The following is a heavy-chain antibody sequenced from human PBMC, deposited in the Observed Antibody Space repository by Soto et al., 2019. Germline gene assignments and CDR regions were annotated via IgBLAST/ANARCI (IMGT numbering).Heavy chain of an antibody. V-gene: IGHV1-18*01. Sequence: QVQLVQSGAEVKNPGASVKVSCKAYGYTFLSHGISWVRQAPGQGLEWVGWINVYNGATNYAQKFQGRVTMTTDTSTTIAYMELRGLRSYDTAVYYCTRDPDGARDFDYWGQGTLVTVSS. J-gene: IGHJ4*02. CDR2: INVYNGAT. CDR1: GYTFLSHG. D-gene: IGHD3-10*01. CDR3: TRDPDGARDFDY.